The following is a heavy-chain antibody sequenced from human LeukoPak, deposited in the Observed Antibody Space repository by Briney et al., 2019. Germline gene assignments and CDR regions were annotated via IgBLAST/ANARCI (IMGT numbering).Heavy chain of an antibody. D-gene: IGHD3-3*01. J-gene: IGHJ4*02. CDR1: GYTFTGYY. CDR2: INPNSGGT. V-gene: IGHV1-2*02. CDR3: AREPDPNYDFWSGYPDY. Sequence: ASVKVSCKASGYTFTGYYMHWVRQAPGQGLEWMGWINPNSGGTNYAQKFQGRVTMTRDTSISTAYMELSRLRSDDTAVYYCAREPDPNYDFWSGYPDYWGQGTLVTVSS.